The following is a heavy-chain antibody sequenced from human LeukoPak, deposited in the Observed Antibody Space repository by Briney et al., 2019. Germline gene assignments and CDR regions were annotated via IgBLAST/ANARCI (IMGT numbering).Heavy chain of an antibody. CDR1: GGSFSGYY. V-gene: IGHV4-34*01. J-gene: IGHJ2*01. CDR2: INHSGST. D-gene: IGHD2-2*02. CDR3: ARDVEGYCSSTSCYTVYWYFDL. Sequence: SETLSLTCAVYGGSFSGYYWSWIRQPPGKGLEWIGEINHSGSTNYNPSLKSRVTISVDTSKNQFSLKLSSVTAADTAVYYCARDVEGYCSSTSCYTVYWYFDLWGRGTLVTVSS.